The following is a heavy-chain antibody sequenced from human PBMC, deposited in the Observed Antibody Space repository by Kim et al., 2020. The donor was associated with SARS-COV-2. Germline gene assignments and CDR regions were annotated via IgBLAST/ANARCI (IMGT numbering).Heavy chain of an antibody. Sequence: GGSLRLSCAASGVTLNTDVIHWVRQTPGKGLEWVAVTSFDGNREYYLDSVRGRLVISRDSYKKTMYLQMNRLSIEDTAIYFCAKASSHLNPMDVWGQGTKVTV. CDR1: GVTLNTDV. CDR3: AKASSHLNPMDV. CDR2: TSFDGNRE. J-gene: IGHJ6*02. V-gene: IGHV3-30*18. D-gene: IGHD3-3*02.